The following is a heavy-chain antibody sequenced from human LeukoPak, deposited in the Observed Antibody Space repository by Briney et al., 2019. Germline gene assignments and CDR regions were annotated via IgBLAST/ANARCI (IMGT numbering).Heavy chain of an antibody. D-gene: IGHD6-19*01. V-gene: IGHV1-69*13. CDR3: ARDSSGWRKFDY. CDR2: IIPIFATA. Sequence: SVKVSCKASGGTFSNYAISWVRQAPGQGLEWMGGIIPIFATAKYVQKFQGRVKIAADESTSTAYMELSSLRSEDTAVYYCARDSSGWRKFDYWGQGTLVTVSS. CDR1: GGTFSNYA. J-gene: IGHJ4*02.